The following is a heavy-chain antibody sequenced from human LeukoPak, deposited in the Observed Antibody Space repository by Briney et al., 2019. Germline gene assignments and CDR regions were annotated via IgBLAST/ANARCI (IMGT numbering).Heavy chain of an antibody. J-gene: IGHJ5*02. V-gene: IGHV4-34*01. D-gene: IGHD6-13*01. CDR3: ARRFWYGNWVNP. CDR2: INHSGST. CDR1: GGPLRGYH. Sequence: SDTVSLTCAVCGGPLRGYHWSGLRQPPGKGLEWFGEINHSGSTNHNPSLKSRVTISVDTSKNQFSLKMSCVTAADTAVYYCARRFWYGNWVNPWSQRTLVTVSS.